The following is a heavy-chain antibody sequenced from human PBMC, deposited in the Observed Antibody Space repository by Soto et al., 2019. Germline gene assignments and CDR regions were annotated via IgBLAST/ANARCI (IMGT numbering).Heavy chain of an antibody. Sequence: GSLRLSCAASGFSFSSYGMSWVRQAPGKGLEWVSDINGTGGNTYYADSVKGRFTISRDNAKNTLYLQMNSLRAEDPAVYYCARDTYYYYYMDVWGKGTTVTVSS. CDR3: ARDTYYYYYMDV. CDR1: GFSFSSYG. V-gene: IGHV3-23*01. CDR2: INGTGGNT. J-gene: IGHJ6*03.